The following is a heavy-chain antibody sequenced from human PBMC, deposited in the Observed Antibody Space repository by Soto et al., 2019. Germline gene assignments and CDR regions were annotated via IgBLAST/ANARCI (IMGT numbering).Heavy chain of an antibody. CDR2: MNPNSGNT. D-gene: IGHD2-21*02. Sequence: QAQLVQSGAEVKKPGASVKVSCKASGYTFTGYDINWVRHATGQGLEWMGWMNPNSGNTGYAQNFQGRVTMTRDNSITTPYLELTSLRDDDSAVYYCAGEEVVTTGIDFWGQGTLVTVSS. V-gene: IGHV1-8*01. CDR3: AGEEVVTTGIDF. CDR1: GYTFTGYD. J-gene: IGHJ4*02.